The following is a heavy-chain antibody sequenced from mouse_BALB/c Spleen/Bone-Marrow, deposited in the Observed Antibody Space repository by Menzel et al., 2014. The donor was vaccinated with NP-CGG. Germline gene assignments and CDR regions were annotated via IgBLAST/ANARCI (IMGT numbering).Heavy chain of an antibody. CDR1: GFNIKDTY. J-gene: IGHJ3*01. D-gene: IGHD1-1*01. CDR2: IDPANGNT. CDR3: ASYYYGSSRFAY. Sequence: EVQLQQSGAELVKPWASVKLSCTASGFNIKDTYLHWVKQRPEQGLEWIGRIDPANGNTKYDPKFQGKATITADTSSNTAYLQLSSLTSEDTAVYYCASYYYGSSRFAYWGQGTLVTVSA. V-gene: IGHV14-3*02.